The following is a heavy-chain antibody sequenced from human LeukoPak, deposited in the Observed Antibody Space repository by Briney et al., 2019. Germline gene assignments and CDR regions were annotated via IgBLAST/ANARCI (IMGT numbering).Heavy chain of an antibody. J-gene: IGHJ4*02. Sequence: GGSLRLSCAASGFTFSTYWMSWVRQTPEKGLEWVANIKQDESEKYYVDSVKGRFTISRDNARNSLYLQMNSLRAEDTAEYYCAKDWDSSGWYALFDYWGQGTLVSVSS. CDR3: AKDWDSSGWYALFDY. D-gene: IGHD6-19*01. V-gene: IGHV3-7*03. CDR2: IKQDESEK. CDR1: GFTFSTYW.